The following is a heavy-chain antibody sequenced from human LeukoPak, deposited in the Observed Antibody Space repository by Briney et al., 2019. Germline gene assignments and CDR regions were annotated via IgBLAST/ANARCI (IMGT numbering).Heavy chain of an antibody. D-gene: IGHD6-6*01. CDR1: GYTFTSYY. Sequence: ASVKVSCKASGYTFTSYYMHWVRQAPGQGLEWMGIINPSGGSTSYAQKFQGRVTMTRDTSTSTVYMELSSLRSEDTAVYYCARGASRGSPSGNWFDPWGQGTLVTVSS. CDR2: INPSGGST. CDR3: ARGASRGSPSGNWFDP. J-gene: IGHJ5*02. V-gene: IGHV1-46*01.